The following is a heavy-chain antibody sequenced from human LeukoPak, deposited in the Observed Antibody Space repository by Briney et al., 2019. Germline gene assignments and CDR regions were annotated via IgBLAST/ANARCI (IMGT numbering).Heavy chain of an antibody. J-gene: IGHJ5*02. V-gene: IGHV4-34*01. CDR2: INHSGST. D-gene: IGHD3-3*01. CDR3: ARDRPDFWSGYNWFDP. Sequence: SETLSLTCAVYGGSFSGYYWSWIRQPPGKGLVWIGEINHSGSTNYNPSLKSRVTISVDTSKNQFSLKLSSVTAADTAVYYCARDRPDFWSGYNWFDPWGQGTLVTVSS. CDR1: GGSFSGYY.